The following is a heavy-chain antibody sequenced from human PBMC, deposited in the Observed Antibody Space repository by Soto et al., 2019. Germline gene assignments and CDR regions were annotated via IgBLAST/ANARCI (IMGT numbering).Heavy chain of an antibody. J-gene: IGHJ6*03. D-gene: IGHD5-12*01. Sequence: QVQLQESGPGLVKPSETLSLTCTVSGGSISSYYWRWIRQPPGKGLEWIWSIYYSGSTNYNPSLKSRVTISLESTKNQFAPKLSSVTAADTAVYYYARRVWGRGYEARAEYYYYYMDVWGKGTTVTVSS. CDR2: IYYSGST. CDR1: GGSISSYY. CDR3: ARRVWGRGYEARAEYYYYYMDV. V-gene: IGHV4-59*01.